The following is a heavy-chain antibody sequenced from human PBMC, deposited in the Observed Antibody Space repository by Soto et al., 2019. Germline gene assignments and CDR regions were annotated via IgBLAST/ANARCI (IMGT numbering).Heavy chain of an antibody. CDR3: ETSDYRNSPYYYYYGMNV. V-gene: IGHV5-51*01. Sequence: PGESLKISCKGSGYSFTSYWIGWVRQMPGKGLEWMGIIYPGDSDTRYSPSFQGQVTISADKSISTAYLQWSSLKASDTAMYYCETSDYRNSPYYYYYGMNVWRQGTTATVSS. D-gene: IGHD4-4*01. J-gene: IGHJ6*02. CDR2: IYPGDSDT. CDR1: GYSFTSYW.